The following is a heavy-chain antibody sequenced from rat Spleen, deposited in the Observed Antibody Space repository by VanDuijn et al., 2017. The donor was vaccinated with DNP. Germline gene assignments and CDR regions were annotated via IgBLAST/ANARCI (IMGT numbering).Heavy chain of an antibody. CDR3: ARLRLEWEVRAMDA. J-gene: IGHJ4*01. Sequence: EVQLQESGPGLVKPSQSLSLTCSVTGYSITSNYWGWIRKLPGDKMEWIGHISYSGNTRYNPSLKSRISITRDTSKNQFFLQLNSLTTEDTATYYCARLRLEWEVRAMDAWGQGTSVTVSS. CDR2: ISYSGNT. CDR1: GYSITSNY. D-gene: IGHD1-1*01. V-gene: IGHV3-1*01.